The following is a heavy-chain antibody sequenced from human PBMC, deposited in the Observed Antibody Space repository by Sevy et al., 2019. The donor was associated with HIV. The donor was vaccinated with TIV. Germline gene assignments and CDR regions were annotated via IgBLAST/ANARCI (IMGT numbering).Heavy chain of an antibody. J-gene: IGHJ3*02. D-gene: IGHD7-27*01. Sequence: ASVKVSCKASGDTFSTYGLSWVRQAPGQGLEWVGGIIPIFGTPNYAQKFQGRVTITADESASTAYMQLSSLRSEDTAPYYCAREGGVATTGDHDAFDIWGHGTLVTVSS. CDR1: GDTFSTYG. CDR3: AREGGVATTGDHDAFDI. V-gene: IGHV1-69*13. CDR2: IIPIFGTP.